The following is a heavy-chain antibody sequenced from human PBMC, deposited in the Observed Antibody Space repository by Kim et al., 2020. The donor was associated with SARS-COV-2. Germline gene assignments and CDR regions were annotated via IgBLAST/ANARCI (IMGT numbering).Heavy chain of an antibody. CDR1: GFTFSNYY. CDR2: ISSSSSYT. J-gene: IGHJ4*02. Sequence: GGSLRLSCAASGFTFSNYYMSWIRQAPGKGLEWVSYISSSSSYTNYADSVKGRFTISRDNAKNSLYLQMNSLRAEDTAVYYCARDRALYWTFDYWGQGTRVTVSS. D-gene: IGHD2-8*02. V-gene: IGHV3-11*05. CDR3: ARDRALYWTFDY.